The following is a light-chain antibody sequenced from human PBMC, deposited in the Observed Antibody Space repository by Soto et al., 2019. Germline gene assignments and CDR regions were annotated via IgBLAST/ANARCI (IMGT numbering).Light chain of an antibody. CDR2: DDT. J-gene: IGKJ1*01. CDR1: QDINRW. V-gene: IGKV1-5*01. CDR3: QQDYSYWK. Sequence: IKETDSLFTLTEYIRDRVTITCRASQDINRWLVWYQQKAGKAPKLLICDDTTLESGVPSRFSGSGSGRDFTLTISSLQPDDFRTYYCQQDYSYWKFGPGTKVESK.